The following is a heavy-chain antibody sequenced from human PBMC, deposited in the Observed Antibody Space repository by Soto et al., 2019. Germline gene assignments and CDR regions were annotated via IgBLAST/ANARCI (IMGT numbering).Heavy chain of an antibody. J-gene: IGHJ6*02. D-gene: IGHD2-2*01. CDR1: GFSFTSSA. Sequence: QMQLVQSGPEVKKLGTSVKVSCKTSGFSFTSSAMQWVRQARGQRLEWIGWIVVGSGHTNNAQKFQERVTITRDMSTSTAYMELRSLRSEDTAVYYCAAASSTSGGYYGMDVWGQGTTVTVSS. V-gene: IGHV1-58*02. CDR3: AAASSTSGGYYGMDV. CDR2: IVVGSGHT.